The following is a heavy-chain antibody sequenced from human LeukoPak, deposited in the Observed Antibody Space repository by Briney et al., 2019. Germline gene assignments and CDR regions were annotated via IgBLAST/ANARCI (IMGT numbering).Heavy chain of an antibody. J-gene: IGHJ4*02. CDR1: GFTFSSYA. V-gene: IGHV3-23*01. Sequence: GASLRLSCAASGFTFSSYAMSWVRQAPGKGLEWVLAISGSGGSTYYADSVKGRFTISRDNSKNTLYLQMNSLRAEDTAVYYCAKPAGAMTTVTYYFDYWGQGTLVTVSS. CDR3: AKPAGAMTTVTYYFDY. D-gene: IGHD4-17*01. CDR2: ISGSGGST.